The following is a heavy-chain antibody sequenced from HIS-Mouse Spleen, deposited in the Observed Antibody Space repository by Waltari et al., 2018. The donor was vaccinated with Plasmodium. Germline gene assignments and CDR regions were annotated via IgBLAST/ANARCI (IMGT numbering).Heavy chain of an antibody. CDR3: ARDRITGTSYFDY. J-gene: IGHJ4*02. V-gene: IGHV4-39*07. CDR1: GGSISSSSYY. D-gene: IGHD1-7*01. Sequence: QLQLQESGPGLVKPSETLSLTCTVSGGSISSSSYYWGWIRQPPGKGLEWIGSICYSGSTYYNPSLKSRVTISVDTSKNQFSLKLSSVTAADTAVYYCARDRITGTSYFDYWGQGTLVTVSS. CDR2: ICYSGST.